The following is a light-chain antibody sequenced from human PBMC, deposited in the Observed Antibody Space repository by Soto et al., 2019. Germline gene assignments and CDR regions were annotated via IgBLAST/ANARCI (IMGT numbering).Light chain of an antibody. CDR2: AAS. J-gene: IGKJ1*01. Sequence: DIQMTQSPSTLSGSVGDRFTMTFRSSQGIRNDLAWFQQKPGKAPKRLIYAASNLQSGVPSRFSGSGSGTEFTLTISSLQPEDFATYFCLQHNNYPPTFGQGTKVDI. V-gene: IGKV1-17*01. CDR3: LQHNNYPPT. CDR1: QGIRND.